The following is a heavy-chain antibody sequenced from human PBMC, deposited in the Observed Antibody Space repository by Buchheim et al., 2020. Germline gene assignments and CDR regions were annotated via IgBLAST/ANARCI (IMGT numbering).Heavy chain of an antibody. D-gene: IGHD6-6*01. CDR2: IRSSTDGGTT. Sequence: EVQLAESGGDLVKPGESLRLSCAASEFTFTNAWMSWIRQAPGKGLEWVGRIRSSTDGGTTDYAVPVKGRFTISRDDSENTLYLQMNSLKTEDTAVYYCTTLMKSARLSSDYWGQGTL. CDR3: TTLMKSARLSSDY. CDR1: EFTFTNAW. V-gene: IGHV3-15*01. J-gene: IGHJ4*02.